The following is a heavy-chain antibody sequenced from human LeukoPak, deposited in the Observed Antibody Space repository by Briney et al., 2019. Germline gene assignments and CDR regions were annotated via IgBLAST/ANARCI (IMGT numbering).Heavy chain of an antibody. V-gene: IGHV3-23*01. Sequence: GGSLRLSCAASGFTFSSFSMSGVRQAPGKGLEYVSGIGRTTYYAESVKGRFTISRDNSKNTLYLQMNSLRAEDTAVYYCAKKQPYSSSCDYWGQGTLVTVSS. CDR1: GFTFSSFS. CDR3: AKKQPYSSSCDY. D-gene: IGHD6-13*01. CDR2: IGRTT. J-gene: IGHJ4*02.